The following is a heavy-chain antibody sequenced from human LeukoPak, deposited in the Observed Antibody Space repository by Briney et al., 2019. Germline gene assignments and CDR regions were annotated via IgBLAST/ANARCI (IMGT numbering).Heavy chain of an antibody. CDR1: GGSISSGSYY. D-gene: IGHD2-21*01. CDR3: AREGAYCGGDCYPDAFDI. CDR2: IYTSGST. J-gene: IGHJ3*02. V-gene: IGHV4-61*02. Sequence: SQTLSLTCTVSGGSISSGSYYWSWIRQPAGKGLEWIGRIYTSGSTNYNPSLKSRVTISVDTSKNQFSLELSSVTAADTAVYYCAREGAYCGGDCYPDAFDIWGQGTMVTVSS.